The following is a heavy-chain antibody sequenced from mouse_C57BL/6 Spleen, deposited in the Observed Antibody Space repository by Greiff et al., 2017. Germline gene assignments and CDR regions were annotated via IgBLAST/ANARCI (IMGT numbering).Heavy chain of an antibody. J-gene: IGHJ2*01. CDR3: ARELGQERGVFDY. CDR1: GYTFTDYY. CDR2: INPNNGGT. D-gene: IGHD4-1*01. V-gene: IGHV1-26*01. Sequence: VQLKDSGPELVKPGASVKISCKASGYTFTDYYMNWVKQSHGKSLEWIGDINPNNGGTSYNQKFKGKATLTVDKSSSTAYMELRSLTSEDSAVYYCARELGQERGVFDYWGQGTTLTVSS.